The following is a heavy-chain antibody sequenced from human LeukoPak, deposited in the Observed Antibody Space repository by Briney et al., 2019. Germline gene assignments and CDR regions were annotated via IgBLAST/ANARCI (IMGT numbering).Heavy chain of an antibody. CDR3: AELGITMIGGV. CDR1: GFTFSSYE. V-gene: IGHV3-48*03. CDR2: ISSSGSTI. D-gene: IGHD3-10*02. J-gene: IGHJ6*04. Sequence: GGSLRLSCAASGFTFSSYEMNWVRQAPGKGLEWVSYISSSGSTIYYASSVKGRFTISKDNAKNSLYLQMNSLRAEDTAVYYCAELGITMIGGVWGKGTTVTISS.